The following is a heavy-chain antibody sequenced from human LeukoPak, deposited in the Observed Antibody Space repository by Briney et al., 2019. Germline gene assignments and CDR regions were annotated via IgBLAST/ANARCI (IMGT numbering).Heavy chain of an antibody. J-gene: IGHJ4*02. V-gene: IGHV4-34*01. CDR2: INHSGST. D-gene: IGHD6-6*01. Sequence: SETLSLTCAVYGGSFSGYYWSWIRQPPGKGLEWIGEINHSGSTNYNPSLKSRVTISVDTSKNLFSLKLSSVTAAGTAVYYCARGPTSSSIDYWGQGTLVTVSS. CDR1: GGSFSGYY. CDR3: ARGPTSSSIDY.